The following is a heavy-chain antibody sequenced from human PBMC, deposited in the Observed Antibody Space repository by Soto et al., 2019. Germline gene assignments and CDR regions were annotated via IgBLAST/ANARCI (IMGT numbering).Heavy chain of an antibody. V-gene: IGHV4-39*01. Sequence: QLRLRESGPGLVKPSETLSLTCSVSGDSITNTTYYWDWIRQPPGKGLEWLGSVYKSGSTYYNPSLKSRVTVSVDTAKNQFSLESDSVTAAATAVFYCASQRDGYSIDYWGPGSLVTVSS. D-gene: IGHD4-4*01. J-gene: IGHJ4*02. CDR1: GDSITNTTYY. CDR3: ASQRDGYSIDY. CDR2: VYKSGST.